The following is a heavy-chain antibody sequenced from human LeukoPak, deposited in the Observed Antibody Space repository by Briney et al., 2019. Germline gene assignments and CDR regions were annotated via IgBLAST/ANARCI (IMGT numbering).Heavy chain of an antibody. CDR3: ARAHFSVVTALRFGY. CDR2: IRYDGSNK. V-gene: IGHV3-30*02. D-gene: IGHD2-21*02. J-gene: IGHJ4*02. Sequence: GGSLRLSCAASGFTFSSYGMQWVRHAPGKGLEWVAFIRYDGSNKYYADSAKGRFTISRDNSKNTLYLQMNSLRAEDTAVYYCARAHFSVVTALRFGYWGQGTLVTVSS. CDR1: GFTFSSYG.